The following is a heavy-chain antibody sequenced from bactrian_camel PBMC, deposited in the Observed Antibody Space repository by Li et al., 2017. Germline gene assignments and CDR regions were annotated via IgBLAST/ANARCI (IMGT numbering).Heavy chain of an antibody. CDR3: ARDFCPSGPFRY. Sequence: VQLVESGGGLARPGESLRLTCVASGLSFSNYEMSWARQAPGKGLEWVARISSAGGWSSVADPVKGRFTISRDNAKDTLYLQMDSLKPEDTAMYYCARDFCPSGPFRYWGQGTQVTVS. CDR2: ISSAGGWS. V-gene: IGHV3S40*01. CDR1: GLSFSNYE. J-gene: IGHJ4*01.